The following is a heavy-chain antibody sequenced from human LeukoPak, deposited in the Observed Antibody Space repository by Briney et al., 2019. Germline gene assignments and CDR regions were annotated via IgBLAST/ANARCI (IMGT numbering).Heavy chain of an antibody. J-gene: IGHJ6*03. V-gene: IGHV3-66*02. CDR1: GFTVSSNY. D-gene: IGHD3-10*01. CDR2: IYSGGST. CDR3: ARVVRGVIRYYYYIDV. Sequence: PGGSLRLSCAASGFTVSSNYMSWVRQAPGKGLEWVSVIYSGGSTYYADSVKGRFTISRDNSKNTLYLQMNSLRAEDTAVYYCARVVRGVIRYYYYIDVWGKGTTVTVSS.